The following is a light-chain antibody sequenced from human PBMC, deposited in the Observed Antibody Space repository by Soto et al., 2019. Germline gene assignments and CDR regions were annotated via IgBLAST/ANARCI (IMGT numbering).Light chain of an antibody. V-gene: IGKV1-27*01. J-gene: IGKJ3*01. CDR1: QDIRNF. Sequence: DIQMTQSPTSLSASVGDRVTITCRASQDIRNFVAWYQQKPGKAPKLLIYAASTLQSGVPSRFSGSGSGTDFTLTRNRLQPEDVATYSCQTYSSAPVFGPGTKVEIK. CDR2: AAS. CDR3: QTYSSAPV.